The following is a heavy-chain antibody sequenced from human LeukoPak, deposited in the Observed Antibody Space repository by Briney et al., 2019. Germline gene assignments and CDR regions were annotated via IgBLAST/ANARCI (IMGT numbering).Heavy chain of an antibody. CDR2: ISGSGGST. V-gene: IGHV3-23*01. CDR3: AKAGTGIALLDY. Sequence: GGSLRLSCAASGFTYSSYAMSWVRQAPGKGLEWVSAISGSGGSTYYADYVKGRFTISRDNSKNTLYLQMNSLRAEDTAVYYCAKAGTGIALLDYWGRGTLVTVSS. D-gene: IGHD6-13*01. CDR1: GFTYSSYA. J-gene: IGHJ4*02.